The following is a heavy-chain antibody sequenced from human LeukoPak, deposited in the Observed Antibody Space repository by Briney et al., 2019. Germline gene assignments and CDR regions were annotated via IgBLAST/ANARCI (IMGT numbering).Heavy chain of an antibody. J-gene: IGHJ3*02. CDR1: GFTVTNNY. CDR2: IYSGGST. CDR3: ARDVGGDYSDAFDI. V-gene: IGHV3-66*01. Sequence: PGGSLRLSCAASGFTVTNNYMSWVRQAPGKGLEWVSVIYSGGSTYYADSVKGRFTISRDNSKNTLYLQMNSLRAEDTAVYYCARDVGGDYSDAFDIWGQGTMVTVSS. D-gene: IGHD4-17*01.